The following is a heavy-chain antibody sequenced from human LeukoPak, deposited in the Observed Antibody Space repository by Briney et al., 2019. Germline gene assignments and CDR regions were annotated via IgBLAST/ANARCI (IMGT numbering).Heavy chain of an antibody. CDR1: GGSMSNYY. CDR3: ARSVGRGSYFDM. J-gene: IGHJ4*02. Sequence: SETLSLTCTVSGGSMSNYYWSWIRQPPGKGLEWIGYVSYTGSTDYNPSLRSRVIVSIDTSKNQLSLIVTFVTAADTAVYYCARSVGRGSYFDMWGQGCLFTVSS. CDR2: VSYTGST. D-gene: IGHD3-10*01. V-gene: IGHV4-59*08.